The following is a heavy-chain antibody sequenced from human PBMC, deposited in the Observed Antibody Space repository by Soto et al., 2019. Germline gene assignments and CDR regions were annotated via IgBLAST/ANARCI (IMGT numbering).Heavy chain of an antibody. CDR2: IYYSGST. Sequence: SETLSLTCTVSGGSISSYYWSWIRQPPGKGLEWIGYIYYSGSTNYNPSLKSRVTISVDTSKNQFSLKLSSVTAADTAVYYCARDLAYWGGDCNDAFDIWVQGKMVT. D-gene: IGHD2-21*02. V-gene: IGHV4-59*01. CDR1: GGSISSYY. J-gene: IGHJ3*02. CDR3: ARDLAYWGGDCNDAFDI.